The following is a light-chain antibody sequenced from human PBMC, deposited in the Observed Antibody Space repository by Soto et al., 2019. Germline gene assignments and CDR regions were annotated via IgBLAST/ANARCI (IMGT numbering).Light chain of an antibody. CDR3: QQYGSSPGT. V-gene: IGKV3-20*01. CDR1: QIVCGES. J-gene: IGKJ4*01. CDR2: GAS. Sequence: SVLTQSPGTLSFSXGERATRSCRGRQIVCGESLGWFQQRPGPXPRLLXYGASTRAHGSPARFSGSGSVTDFTRTISRLEPEDFAVYYGQQYGSSPGTVGGGTKVDIK.